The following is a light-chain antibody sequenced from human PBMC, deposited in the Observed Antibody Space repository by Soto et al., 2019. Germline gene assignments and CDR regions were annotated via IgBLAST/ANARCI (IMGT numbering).Light chain of an antibody. CDR1: QSLTSSY. CDR3: HQYESSPPSYT. Sequence: EIVLTQSPGTLSLSPGERATLSCRASQSLTSSYLAWYQQKPGQAPRLLIYGASNRATGIPDRFSGSGSGTDFTLTISRLEPEDFAVYYCHQYESSPPSYTFGQGTKLEIK. V-gene: IGKV3-20*01. CDR2: GAS. J-gene: IGKJ2*01.